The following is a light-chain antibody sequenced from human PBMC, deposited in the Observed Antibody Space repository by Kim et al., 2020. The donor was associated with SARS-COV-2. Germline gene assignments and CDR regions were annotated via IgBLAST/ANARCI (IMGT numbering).Light chain of an antibody. Sequence: DIQMTQSPSTLSASIGDRVTITCRASQSVSSWLAWYQQKPGRAPKLLIFDASNLESGVSSRFRGSGSGTEFTLTISSLQPDDFATYYCQQYNTYSTFGQGTKLEI. CDR1: QSVSSW. J-gene: IGKJ2*01. V-gene: IGKV1-5*01. CDR2: DAS. CDR3: QQYNTYST.